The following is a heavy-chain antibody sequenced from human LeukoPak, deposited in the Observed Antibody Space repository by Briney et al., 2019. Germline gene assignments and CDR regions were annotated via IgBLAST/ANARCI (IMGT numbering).Heavy chain of an antibody. CDR3: AGSGSYYVNY. D-gene: IGHD1-26*01. CDR2: IYYSGST. CDR1: GGSISSGGYY. Sequence: PSETLSLTCTVSGGSISSGGYYWSWIRQHPGKGLEWIGYIYYSGSTYYNPSLKSRVTISVDTSKNQFSLKLSSVTAAGTAVYYCAGSGSYYVNYWGQGTLVTVSS. V-gene: IGHV4-31*03. J-gene: IGHJ4*02.